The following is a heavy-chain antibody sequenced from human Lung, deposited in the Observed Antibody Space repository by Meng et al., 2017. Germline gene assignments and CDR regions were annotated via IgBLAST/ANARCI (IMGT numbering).Heavy chain of an antibody. V-gene: IGHV1-2*06. D-gene: IGHD6-13*01. Sequence: QAQLVQSGAEVKKPGASVKVSCKASGYTFIDYYMHWVRQAPGQGLEWMGRINPNSGGADYAQKFQGRVTMTRDKSISTAYMELTRLRSDDTAVYYCAREQQRLVQDFDSWGQGTLVTVSS. CDR1: GYTFIDYY. CDR3: AREQQRLVQDFDS. J-gene: IGHJ4*02. CDR2: INPNSGGA.